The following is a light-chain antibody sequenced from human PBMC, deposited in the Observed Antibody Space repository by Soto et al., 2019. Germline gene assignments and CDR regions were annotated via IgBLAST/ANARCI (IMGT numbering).Light chain of an antibody. V-gene: IGLV2-23*01. Sequence: QSALTQPASVSGSPGQSITISCTGTRSDVGTYNLVSWYQQHPGKAPKLMIYEGTKRPSGVSNRFSGSKSGNTASLTISGLQAEDDADYYCCSYAGNSYVFGTGTKLTVL. CDR1: RSDVGTYNL. CDR3: CSYAGNSYV. J-gene: IGLJ1*01. CDR2: EGT.